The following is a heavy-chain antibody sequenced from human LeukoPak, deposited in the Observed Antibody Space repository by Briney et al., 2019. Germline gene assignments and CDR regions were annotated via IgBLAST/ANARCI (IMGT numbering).Heavy chain of an antibody. D-gene: IGHD3-9*01. CDR2: IKSKTDGGTT. V-gene: IGHV3-15*01. J-gene: IGHJ6*03. CDR3: TTDPGPLRYFDWLSYYYYYMDV. Sequence: GGSLRLSCAASGFTFSNAWMSWVRQAPGKGLEWVGRIKSKTDGGTTDYAAPVKGRFTISRDDSKNTLYLQMNSLKTEDTAVYYCTTDPGPLRYFDWLSYYYYYMDVWGKGTTVTVSS. CDR1: GFTFSNAW.